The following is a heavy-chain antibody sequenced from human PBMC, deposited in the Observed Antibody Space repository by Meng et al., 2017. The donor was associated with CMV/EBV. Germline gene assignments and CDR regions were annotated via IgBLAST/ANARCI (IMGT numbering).Heavy chain of an antibody. CDR3: ARDGPPPPLWFGEYSMPWGY. CDR1: GGSFSGSY. CDR2: INHSGST. Sequence: QVQLQQWGAGLLKPSEALSLTCAVYGGSFSGSYWSWFRQPPGKGLEWIGEINHSGSTNYNPSLKSRVTISVDTSKNQFSLKLSSVTAADTAVYYCARDGPPPPLWFGEYSMPWGYWGQGPLVTVSS. D-gene: IGHD3-10*01. V-gene: IGHV4-34*01. J-gene: IGHJ4*02.